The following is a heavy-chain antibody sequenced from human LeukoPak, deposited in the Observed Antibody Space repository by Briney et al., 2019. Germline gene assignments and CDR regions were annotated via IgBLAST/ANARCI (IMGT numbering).Heavy chain of an antibody. CDR3: AGKWYGVYYYGMDV. CDR1: GGTFSSYA. V-gene: IGHV1-69*04. D-gene: IGHD2-15*01. Sequence: ASVKVSCKASGGTFSSYAISWVRQAPGQGLEWMGRIIPILGIANYAQKFQGRVTITVDKSTSTAYMELSSLRSEDTAVYYCAGKWYGVYYYGMDVWGQGTKVTVSS. CDR2: IIPILGIA. J-gene: IGHJ6*02.